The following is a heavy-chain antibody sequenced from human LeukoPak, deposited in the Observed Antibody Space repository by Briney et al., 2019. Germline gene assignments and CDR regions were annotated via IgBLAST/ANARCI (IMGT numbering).Heavy chain of an antibody. CDR2: IIPIFGTA. J-gene: IGHJ3*02. Sequence: SVKVSCKASGGTFSSYAIGWVRQAPGQGLEWMGGIIPIFGTANYAQKFQGRVTITADESTSTAYMELSSLRSEDTAVYYCARDLLSPGVTTGVDAFDIWGQGTMVTVSS. V-gene: IGHV1-69*01. CDR1: GGTFSSYA. CDR3: ARDLLSPGVTTGVDAFDI. D-gene: IGHD4-17*01.